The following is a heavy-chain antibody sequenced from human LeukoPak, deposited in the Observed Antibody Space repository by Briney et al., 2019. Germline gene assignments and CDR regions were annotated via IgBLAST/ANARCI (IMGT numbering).Heavy chain of an antibody. Sequence: PSGTLSLTCAVSGGSISSSNWWSWVRRPPGKGLEWIGEIYHSGSTNYNPSLKSRVTITVDKSKNQFSLKLSSVTAADTAVYYCARWAGDIVVVPAARDWFDPWGQGTLATVSS. V-gene: IGHV4-4*02. D-gene: IGHD2-2*01. CDR2: IYHSGST. J-gene: IGHJ5*02. CDR1: GGSISSSNW. CDR3: ARWAGDIVVVPAARDWFDP.